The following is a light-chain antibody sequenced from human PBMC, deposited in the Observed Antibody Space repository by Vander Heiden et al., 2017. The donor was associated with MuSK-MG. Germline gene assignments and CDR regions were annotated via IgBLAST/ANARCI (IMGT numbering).Light chain of an antibody. CDR2: SKS. CDR3: VPDGGSGISV. V-gene: IGLV8-61*01. Sequence: QTVVTQEPSFSVSPGGPVTLTCGLSSGSVSTSYYPSRYQHTPGHPHRRLIYSKSNRSAGAPDRFSGSIRGNTAALTTTGAKEAEDSDYYCVPDGGSGISVFGGGTKLTVL. CDR1: SGSVSTSYY. J-gene: IGLJ2*01.